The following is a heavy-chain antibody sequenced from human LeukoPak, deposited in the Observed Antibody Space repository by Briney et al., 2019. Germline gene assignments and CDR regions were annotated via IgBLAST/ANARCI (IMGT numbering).Heavy chain of an antibody. D-gene: IGHD2-15*01. CDR2: INPNSGGT. CDR3: ATPPECSSGSCLNY. CDR1: GYTFTGYY. Sequence: ASVKVSCKPSGYTFTGYYMHWVRQAPGQGLEWMGRINPNSGGTDYAQKFQGRVTMTRDTSTSTAYMELSSLRFDDTAVYYCATPPECSSGSCLNYWGQGTLVTVPS. J-gene: IGHJ4*02. V-gene: IGHV1-2*06.